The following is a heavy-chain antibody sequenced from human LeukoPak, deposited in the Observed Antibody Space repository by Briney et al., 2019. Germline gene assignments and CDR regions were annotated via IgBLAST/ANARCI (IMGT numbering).Heavy chain of an antibody. CDR2: ISSGSNYI. CDR3: ARLRAVAATMWYYFDS. Sequence: PGGSLRLSCAASGFTFSSYAMSWVRQAPGKGLEWVSSISSGSNYIYYADSVKGRFTISRDNPKNSLYLQMNSLRAEDTAVYYCARLRAVAATMWYYFDSWGQGTLVTVSS. D-gene: IGHD6-19*01. CDR1: GFTFSSYA. J-gene: IGHJ4*02. V-gene: IGHV3-21*01.